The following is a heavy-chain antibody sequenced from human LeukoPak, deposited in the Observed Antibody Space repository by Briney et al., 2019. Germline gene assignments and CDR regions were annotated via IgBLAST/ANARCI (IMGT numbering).Heavy chain of an antibody. J-gene: IGHJ4*02. CDR3: ANRVVVPAAIDY. CDR1: GFTFSSYA. CDR2: MSGSGGST. V-gene: IGHV3-23*01. D-gene: IGHD2-2*01. Sequence: GGSLRLSCAASGFTFSSYAMSWVRQAPGKGLEWVSAMSGSGGSTYYADSVKGRFTISRDNSKNTLYLQMNSLRAEDTAVYYCANRVVVPAAIDYWGQGTLVTVSS.